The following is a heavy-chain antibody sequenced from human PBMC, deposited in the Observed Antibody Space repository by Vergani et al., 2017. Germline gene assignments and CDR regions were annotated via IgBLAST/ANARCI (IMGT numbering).Heavy chain of an antibody. CDR1: GGSISSGSYY. D-gene: IGHD3-10*01. CDR2: IYTSGST. CDR3: ARQDIGGSGSYQVHYHYGMDV. V-gene: IGHV4-61*02. J-gene: IGHJ6*02. Sequence: QVQLQESGPGLVKPSQTLSLTCTVSGGSISSGSYYWSWIRQPAGKGLEWIGRIYTSGSTNYNPSLKSRVTISVDTSKNQFSLKLSSVTAADTAVYYCARQDIGGSGSYQVHYHYGMDVWGQXP.